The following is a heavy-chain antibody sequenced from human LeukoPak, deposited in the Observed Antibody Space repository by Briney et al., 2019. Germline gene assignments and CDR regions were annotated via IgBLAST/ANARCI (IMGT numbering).Heavy chain of an antibody. D-gene: IGHD1-26*01. V-gene: IGHV4-38-2*02. CDR1: GYSITRAYY. CDR2: IYSIGRT. J-gene: IGHJ4*02. CDR3: VKSGGYGLIDY. Sequence: SSETLSLTCTVSGYSITRAYYWGWFRQPPGKGREWIGNIYSIGRTYYNASLQSRVTISIETFKNQFSPRLSSVTAADTAMYYCVKSGGYGLIDYRGQGTRVTVSS.